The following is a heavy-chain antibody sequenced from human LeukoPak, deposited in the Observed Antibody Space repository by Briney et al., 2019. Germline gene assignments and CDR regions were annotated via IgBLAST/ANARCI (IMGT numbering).Heavy chain of an antibody. CDR2: ISYDGSNK. CDR3: ARAGDTTWVYLDY. CDR1: GFTFSSYG. J-gene: IGHJ4*02. V-gene: IGHV3-30*03. Sequence: PGGSLRLSCAASGFTFSSYGMHWVRQAPGKGLEWVAVISYDGSNKYYADSVKGRFTISRDDSKNTVYLQMDNLRDEDTAVYYCARAGDTTWVYLDYWGQGTLVTVSS. D-gene: IGHD3-10*01.